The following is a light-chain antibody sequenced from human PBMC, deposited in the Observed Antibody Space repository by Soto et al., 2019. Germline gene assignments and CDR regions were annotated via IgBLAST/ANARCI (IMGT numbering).Light chain of an antibody. Sequence: DIQMTQSPSTLSASVGDRVTITCRASQSIRNWLAWYQQKPEKAPKLLIYDASSLESGVPSRFSGSGSGTEFTLTISSLQADDFATYYCQQYNSYSPRTFGQGTKVEIK. CDR1: QSIRNW. CDR2: DAS. J-gene: IGKJ1*01. V-gene: IGKV1-5*01. CDR3: QQYNSYSPRT.